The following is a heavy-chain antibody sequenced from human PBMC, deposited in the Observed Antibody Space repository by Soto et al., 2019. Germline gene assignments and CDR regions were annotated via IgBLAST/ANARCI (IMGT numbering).Heavy chain of an antibody. CDR2: TYYRSKWYN. Sequence: PSPTLSLPCAISGDSVSSNSAAWNWIRQSPSRGLEWLGRTYYRSKWYNDYAVSVKSRITINPDTSKNQFSLQLNSVTPEDTAVYYCAREVEGQWLVEVGMDVWGQGTTVTVSS. V-gene: IGHV6-1*01. CDR3: AREVEGQWLVEVGMDV. J-gene: IGHJ6*02. CDR1: GDSVSSNSAA. D-gene: IGHD6-19*01.